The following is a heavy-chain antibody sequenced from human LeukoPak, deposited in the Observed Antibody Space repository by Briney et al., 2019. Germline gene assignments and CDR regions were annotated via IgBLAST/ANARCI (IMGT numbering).Heavy chain of an antibody. CDR1: GGTFSSYT. V-gene: IGHV1-24*01. CDR3: ATLRYCSSTSCYWYFDY. Sequence: ASVKVSFKASGGTFSSYTISWARQAPGKGLEWMGGFDPEDGETIYAQKFQGRVTMTEDTSTDTAYMELSSLRSEDTAVYYCATLRYCSSTSCYWYFDYWGQGTLVTVSS. CDR2: FDPEDGET. J-gene: IGHJ4*02. D-gene: IGHD2-2*01.